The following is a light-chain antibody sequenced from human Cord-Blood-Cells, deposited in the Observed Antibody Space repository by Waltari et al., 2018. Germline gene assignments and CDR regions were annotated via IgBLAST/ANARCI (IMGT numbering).Light chain of an antibody. Sequence: EIVLTQSPATLSLSPGESATLSCRASQSVSSYLAWYHQKPGQAPRLLIYDASNRATGIPARFSGSGSGTDFTLTISSLEPEDFAVYYCQQRSNWPLTFGPGTKVDIK. J-gene: IGKJ3*01. CDR3: QQRSNWPLT. CDR2: DAS. CDR1: QSVSSY. V-gene: IGKV3-11*01.